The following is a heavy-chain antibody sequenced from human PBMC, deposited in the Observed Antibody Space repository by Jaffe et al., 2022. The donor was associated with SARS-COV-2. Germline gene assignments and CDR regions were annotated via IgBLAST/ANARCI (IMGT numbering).Heavy chain of an antibody. CDR1: GGSFSGYY. Sequence: QVQLQQWGAGLLKPSETLSLTCAVYGGSFSGYYWSWIRQPPGKGLEWIGEINHSGSTNYNPSLKSRVTISVDTSKNQFSLKLSSVTAADTAVYYCARGCITMVRGVIRVGVWFDPWGQGTLVTVSS. D-gene: IGHD3-10*01. J-gene: IGHJ5*02. V-gene: IGHV4-34*01. CDR2: INHSGST. CDR3: ARGCITMVRGVIRVGVWFDP.